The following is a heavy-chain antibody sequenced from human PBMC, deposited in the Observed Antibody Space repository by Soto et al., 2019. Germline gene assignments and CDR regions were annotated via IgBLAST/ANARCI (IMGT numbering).Heavy chain of an antibody. CDR2: ISNSGNTI. D-gene: IGHD5-18*01. CDR1: GFTVTDSY. J-gene: IGHJ4*02. V-gene: IGHV3-11*01. CDR3: VRIPDTAIQLWSEYFFDN. Sequence: QVQLVASGGGLVRPGESLTLSCAGSGFTVTDSYMTWLRHAPGKAPEWISYISNSGNTIYFAASVKGRFTLSRDSATNALHLQMTSLRDEDTAVYYCVRIPDTAIQLWSEYFFDNWGQGTLVTVSS.